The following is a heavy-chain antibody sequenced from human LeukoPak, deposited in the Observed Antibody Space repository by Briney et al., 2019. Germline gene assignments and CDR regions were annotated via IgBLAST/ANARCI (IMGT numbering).Heavy chain of an antibody. D-gene: IGHD4-17*01. Sequence: GGSLRLSCAASGFTFSSYSMNWVRQAPGKGLVWVSSISSTSTYIYYADSLKGRFTISRDNAKNSLYLQMNSLRAEDTAVYYCATPPTVTRNYWGQGTLVTVSS. V-gene: IGHV3-21*04. CDR1: GFTFSSYS. J-gene: IGHJ4*02. CDR3: ATPPTVTRNY. CDR2: ISSTSTYI.